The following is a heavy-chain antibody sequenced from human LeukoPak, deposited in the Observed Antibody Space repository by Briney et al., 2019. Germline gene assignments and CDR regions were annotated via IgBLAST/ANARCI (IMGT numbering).Heavy chain of an antibody. CDR1: GGSISSSSYY. V-gene: IGHV4-39*07. Sequence: SETLSLTCTVSGGSISSSSYYWGWIRQPPGKGLEWIGRIYTSGSTNYNPSLKSRVTTSVDTSKNQFSLKLSSVTAADTAVYYCARDKYYYDSSGYLLFDYWGQGTLVTVSS. J-gene: IGHJ4*02. D-gene: IGHD3-22*01. CDR3: ARDKYYYDSSGYLLFDY. CDR2: IYTSGST.